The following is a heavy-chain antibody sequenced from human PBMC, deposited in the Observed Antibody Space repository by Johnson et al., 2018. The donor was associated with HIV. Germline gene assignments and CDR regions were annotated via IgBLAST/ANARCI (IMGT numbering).Heavy chain of an antibody. CDR1: GFTFNTYG. CDR3: AKGYYDSPFGFDI. Sequence: VQLVESGGGVVQPGTSLRLSCTASGFTFNTYGMHWVRQAPGKGLEWVALMSHDGSNNYYKDPVKGRFTISRDNSKNALYMQMHKLTTEDTAVYYCAKGYYDSPFGFDIWGQGTMVIVSS. J-gene: IGHJ3*02. D-gene: IGHD3-3*01. CDR2: MSHDGSNN. V-gene: IGHV3-30*18.